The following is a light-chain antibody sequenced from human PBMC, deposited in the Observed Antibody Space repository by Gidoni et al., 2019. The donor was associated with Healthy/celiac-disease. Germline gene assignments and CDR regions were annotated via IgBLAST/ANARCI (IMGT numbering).Light chain of an antibody. CDR2: KAS. J-gene: IGKJ2*01. CDR1: RSISSW. Sequence: DIKMTQSPSTLSASVGDRVTITCRASRSISSWLAWYQQKPGKAPRLLIYKASSLASGVPSRFSGSGSGTEFTLTISSLQPDDFATYYCQQYDSYSYTFGQGTKLEIK. CDR3: QQYDSYSYT. V-gene: IGKV1-5*03.